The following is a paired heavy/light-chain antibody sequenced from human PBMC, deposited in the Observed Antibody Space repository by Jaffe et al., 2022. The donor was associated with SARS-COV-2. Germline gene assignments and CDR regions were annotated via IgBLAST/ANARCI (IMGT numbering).Heavy chain of an antibody. CDR2: IYWDDDK. D-gene: IGHD2-2*01. CDR1: GFSLRTSGVG. V-gene: IGHV2-5*02. Sequence: QITLKESGPTLVKPTQTLTLTCTFSGFSLRTSGVGVAWIRQPPGKALEWLALIYWDDDKRYSLSLRNRLTITKDTSKNQVVLTMTSMDPTDTATYYCAHRSPYQLLSYDFWGQGTLVTVSS. J-gene: IGHJ4*02. CDR3: AHRSPYQLLSYDF.
Light chain of an antibody. CDR2: ETN. Sequence: QSVLTQPPSVSAAPGQTVTISCSGSSSNIGNNYVSWYQQFSGTAPKLFIYETNKRPSGIPDRFSGSKSGTSASLGITGLQTGDEADYYCGTWDNSLRVWVFGGGTKLTVL. CDR1: SSNIGNNY. J-gene: IGLJ3*02. CDR3: GTWDNSLRVWV. V-gene: IGLV1-51*01.